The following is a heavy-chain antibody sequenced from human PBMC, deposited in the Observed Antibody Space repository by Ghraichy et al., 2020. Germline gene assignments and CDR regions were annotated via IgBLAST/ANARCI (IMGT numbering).Heavy chain of an antibody. CDR3: ARDEPRCSGGRCYFYYGMDV. Sequence: ASVKVSCKASGYTFTSYGISWVRQAPGQGLEWMGWISASNGNTNYAQKFQDRVTMTTDTSTSTAYMELRSLRSDDTAVYYCARDEPRCSGGRCYFYYGMDVWGQGTTVTVSS. J-gene: IGHJ6*02. D-gene: IGHD2-15*01. CDR2: ISASNGNT. V-gene: IGHV1-18*01. CDR1: GYTFTSYG.